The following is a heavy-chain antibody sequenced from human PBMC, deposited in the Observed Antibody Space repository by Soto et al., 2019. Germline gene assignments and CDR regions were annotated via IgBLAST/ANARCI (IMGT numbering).Heavy chain of an antibody. Sequence: QVQLVESGGGLVKPGGSLRLSCAASGFTFSDYYMSWIRQAPGKGLEWVSYISSSSSYTNYADSVKGRFTISRDNAKNSLYLQMNSLRAEDTAVYYCARDHQAAARDYWGQGTLVTVSS. D-gene: IGHD6-13*01. V-gene: IGHV3-11*05. CDR2: ISSSSSYT. CDR3: ARDHQAAARDY. CDR1: GFTFSDYY. J-gene: IGHJ4*02.